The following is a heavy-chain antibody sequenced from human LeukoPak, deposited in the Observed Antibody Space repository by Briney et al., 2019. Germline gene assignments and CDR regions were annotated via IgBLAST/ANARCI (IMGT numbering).Heavy chain of an antibody. D-gene: IGHD4-17*01. Sequence: GGSLRLSCVASGFTFSTHAMHWVRQAPGKGLEYVSGITINGGSTYYLNSVKGRFTVSRDNSKNTLFLQMGSLRAEDMAVYYCARAIYGDYASTDCYYYGLDVWGQGTTVTVSS. V-gene: IGHV3-64*01. CDR2: ITINGGST. J-gene: IGHJ6*02. CDR1: GFTFSTHA. CDR3: ARAIYGDYASTDCYYYGLDV.